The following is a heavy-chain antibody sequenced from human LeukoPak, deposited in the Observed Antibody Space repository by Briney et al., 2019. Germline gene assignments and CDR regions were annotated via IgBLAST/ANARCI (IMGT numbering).Heavy chain of an antibody. CDR1: GYTFTSYD. D-gene: IGHD4-23*01. CDR3: ARGRGFDYGGQDSDY. V-gene: IGHV1-8*03. J-gene: IGHJ4*02. CDR2: MNPNSGNT. Sequence: APVKVSCKASGYTFTSYDINWVRQATGQGLEWMGWMNPNSGNTGYAQKFQGRVTITRNTSISTAYMELSSLRSEDTAVYYCARGRGFDYGGQDSDYWGQGTLVTVSS.